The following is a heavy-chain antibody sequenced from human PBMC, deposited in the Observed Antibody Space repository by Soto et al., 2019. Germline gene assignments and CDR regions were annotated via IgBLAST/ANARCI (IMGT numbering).Heavy chain of an antibody. CDR2: INPSGGST. CDR1: GYTFTSYY. J-gene: IGHJ5*02. Sequence: ASVKVSCKASGYTFTSYYMHWVRQAPGQGLEWMGIINPSGGSTSYAQKFQGRVTMTRDTSTSTVYMELSSLRSEDTAVYYCARDGIIAARLRWFDPWGQGTLVPVSS. V-gene: IGHV1-46*01. CDR3: ARDGIIAARLRWFDP. D-gene: IGHD6-6*01.